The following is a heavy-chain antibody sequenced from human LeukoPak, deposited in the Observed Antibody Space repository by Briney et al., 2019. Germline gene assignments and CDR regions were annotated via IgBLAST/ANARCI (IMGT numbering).Heavy chain of an antibody. CDR1: GFTFDDYA. CDR2: ISWNSGSI. D-gene: IGHD2-15*01. V-gene: IGHV3-9*01. CDR3: ARDFCSGGSCSGDY. J-gene: IGHJ4*02. Sequence: GGSLRLSCAASGFTFDDYAMHWVRQAPGKGLEWVSGISWNSGSIGYADSVKGRFTISRDNAKNSLYLQMNSLRAEDTAVYYCARDFCSGGSCSGDYWGQGTLVTVSS.